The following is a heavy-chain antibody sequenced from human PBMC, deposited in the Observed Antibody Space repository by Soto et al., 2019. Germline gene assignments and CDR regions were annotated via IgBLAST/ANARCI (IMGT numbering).Heavy chain of an antibody. Sequence: SETLSLTCTVSGGSISSYYWSWIRQPPGKGLEWIGYIYYSGSTNYNPSLKSRVTISVDTSKNQFSLKLSSVTAADTAVYYCARDGSSGGMDVWGQGTTVTVSS. V-gene: IGHV4-59*01. J-gene: IGHJ6*02. CDR2: IYYSGST. CDR1: GGSISSYY. D-gene: IGHD1-1*01. CDR3: ARDGSSGGMDV.